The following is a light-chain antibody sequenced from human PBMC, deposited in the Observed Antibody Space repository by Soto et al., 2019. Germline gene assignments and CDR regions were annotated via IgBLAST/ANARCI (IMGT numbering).Light chain of an antibody. CDR3: QQYNSYVLT. CDR1: QSINNW. CDR2: DTS. J-gene: IGKJ1*01. Sequence: DIQMTQSPSTLSASVGDRVTITCRASQSINNWLAWYQQKPGKAPNLLIYDTSSLESGVPSRFSGSGFGTEFTLTISSLQPDDFATYYSQQYNSYVLTFGQGTKVDIK. V-gene: IGKV1-5*01.